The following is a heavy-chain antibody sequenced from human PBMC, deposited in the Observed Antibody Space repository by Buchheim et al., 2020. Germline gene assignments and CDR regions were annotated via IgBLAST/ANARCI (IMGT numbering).Heavy chain of an antibody. D-gene: IGHD6-13*01. CDR2: INHSGST. CDR1: GGSFSGYY. J-gene: IGHJ6*03. CDR3: ARVGYSSSWYMDYMDV. Sequence: QVQLQQWGAGLLKPSETLSLTCAVYGGSFSGYYWSWIRQPPGKGLEWIGEINHSGSTNYNPSLKSRVTTSVDTSKNTFSLKLSSVTAADTAVYYCARVGYSSSWYMDYMDVWGKGTT. V-gene: IGHV4-34*01.